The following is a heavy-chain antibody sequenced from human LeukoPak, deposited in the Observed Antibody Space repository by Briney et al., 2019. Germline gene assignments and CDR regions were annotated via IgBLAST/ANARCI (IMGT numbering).Heavy chain of an antibody. V-gene: IGHV1-18*01. J-gene: IGHJ4*02. D-gene: IGHD2-15*01. Sequence: GASVKVSCNASGYTFTTYGISWVRQAPGQGLEWMGWISAYNDNTKYAQKIQGRVTMTTDTSTSTAYMELRSLRSDDTAVYYCARRVGLLNDFDYWGQGTLVTVSS. CDR1: GYTFTTYG. CDR3: ARRVGLLNDFDY. CDR2: ISAYNDNT.